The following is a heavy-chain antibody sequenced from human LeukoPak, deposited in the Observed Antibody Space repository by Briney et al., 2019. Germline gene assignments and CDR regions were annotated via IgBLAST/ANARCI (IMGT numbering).Heavy chain of an antibody. J-gene: IGHJ4*02. D-gene: IGHD4-23*01. V-gene: IGHV3-30*04. CDR3: ARETVGIDY. CDR1: GFTFSSYA. CDR2: ISYDGSNK. Sequence: GGSLRLSCAASGFTFSSYAMHWVRQAPGKGLEWVAVISYDGSNKYYADSVKGRFTISRDSAKNSLYLQMNSLRAEDTAMYYCARETVGIDYWGQGTLVTVSS.